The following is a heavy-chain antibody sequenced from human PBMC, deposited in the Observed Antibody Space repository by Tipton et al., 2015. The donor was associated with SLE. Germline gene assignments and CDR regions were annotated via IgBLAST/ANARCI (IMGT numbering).Heavy chain of an antibody. Sequence: SLRLSCAASGFTFDDYAMHWVRQAPGKGLEWVSGISWNSGSIGYADSVKGRFTISRDNAKNSLYLQMNSLRAEDTALYYCAKGSGYHPNGAFDIWGQGTMVTVSS. J-gene: IGHJ3*02. CDR2: ISWNSGSI. CDR3: AKGSGYHPNGAFDI. D-gene: IGHD5-12*01. CDR1: GFTFDDYA. V-gene: IGHV3-9*01.